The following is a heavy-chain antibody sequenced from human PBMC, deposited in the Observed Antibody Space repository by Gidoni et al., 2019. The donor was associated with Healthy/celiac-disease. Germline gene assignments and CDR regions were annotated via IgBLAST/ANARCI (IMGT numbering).Heavy chain of an antibody. CDR1: GGSFSGYY. CDR2: IKHGGRT. Sequence: QVQLQQLGAGPLKLSETLSLTCAAYGGSFSGYYWSWFPQPPGKALEWIGEIKHGGRTNANPSLKSRVTISVDTSKNQFSLELSSVTAADTAVYYCARGRTLLWFGELFRPYFFDYWDQRTLITVSS. CDR3: ARGRTLLWFGELFRPYFFDY. J-gene: IGHJ4*02. V-gene: IGHV4-34*01. D-gene: IGHD3-10*01.